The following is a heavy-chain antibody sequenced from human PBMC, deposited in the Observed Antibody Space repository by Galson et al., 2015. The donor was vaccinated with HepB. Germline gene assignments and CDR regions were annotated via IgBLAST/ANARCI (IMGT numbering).Heavy chain of an antibody. D-gene: IGHD3-3*01. CDR3: AKEGGTIYFDF. Sequence: SLRLSCAASGFNFEHYPLHWARQVPGKGLEWVSLISWDGRDTFYADSVKGRFTISRDNSKNSLYLQMNSLRTEDSALYYCAKEGGTIYFDFWSQGTLVTVSS. CDR2: ISWDGRDT. V-gene: IGHV3-43*01. J-gene: IGHJ4*02. CDR1: GFNFEHYP.